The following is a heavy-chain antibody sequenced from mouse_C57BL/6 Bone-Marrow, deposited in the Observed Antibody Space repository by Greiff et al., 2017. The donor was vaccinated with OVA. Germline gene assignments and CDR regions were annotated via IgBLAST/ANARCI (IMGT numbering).Heavy chain of an antibody. V-gene: IGHV5-15*04. D-gene: IGHD1-1*01. Sequence: DVKLVESGGGLVQPGGSLKLSCAASGFTFSDYGMAWVRQAPRKGPEWVAFISNLAYSIYYADTVTGRFTISRENAKNTLYLEMSSLRSEDTAMYYCARRVITTVVADWYFDVWGTGTTVTVSS. CDR3: ARRVITTVVADWYFDV. CDR1: GFTFSDYG. J-gene: IGHJ1*03. CDR2: ISNLAYSI.